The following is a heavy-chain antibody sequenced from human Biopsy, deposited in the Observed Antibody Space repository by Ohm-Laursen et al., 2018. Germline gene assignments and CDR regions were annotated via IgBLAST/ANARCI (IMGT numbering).Heavy chain of an antibody. CDR2: INCKTGAT. D-gene: IGHD2-8*01. V-gene: IGHV1-2*02. J-gene: IGHJ4*02. CDR1: SYTFTDYN. Sequence: EASVKVSCKASSYTFTDYNIHWVRQAPGQGLEWLGYINCKTGATNYAQKFQGTVPMTRDTSISTAYLALGSLRSADTAIYYCARDPLNGHKHFDYWGQGSLVTVSS. CDR3: ARDPLNGHKHFDY.